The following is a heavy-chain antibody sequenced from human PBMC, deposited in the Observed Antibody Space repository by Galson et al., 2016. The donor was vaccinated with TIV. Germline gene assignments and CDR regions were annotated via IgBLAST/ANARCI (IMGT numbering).Heavy chain of an antibody. CDR3: ARGFGVLTGNYLPKDFDY. CDR2: IKPNRGDT. D-gene: IGHD3-9*01. Sequence: SVKVSCKASGYKFIGYHVLWVRQAPGQGLEWMGWIKPNRGDTNVAQTFRGRVTMTRDTSITTAYLELSGLRSDDTAVYYCARGFGVLTGNYLPKDFDYWGQGTLVTVSS. CDR1: GYKFIGYH. V-gene: IGHV1-2*02. J-gene: IGHJ4*02.